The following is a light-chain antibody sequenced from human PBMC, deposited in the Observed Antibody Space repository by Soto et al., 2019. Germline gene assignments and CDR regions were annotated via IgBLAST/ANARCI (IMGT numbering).Light chain of an antibody. CDR3: SAYRRGIIV. CDR1: NNDVGGHMY. CDR2: EID. V-gene: IGLV2-14*01. Sequence: QSALTQPASVSGSPGQSITISCTGTNNDVGGHMYVSWYQHQAGKVPKLIIYEIDNRPSGVSDRFSGSKSGNTASRTISGLQAEDEAAYYCSAYRRGIIVFGGGTKLTVL. J-gene: IGLJ2*01.